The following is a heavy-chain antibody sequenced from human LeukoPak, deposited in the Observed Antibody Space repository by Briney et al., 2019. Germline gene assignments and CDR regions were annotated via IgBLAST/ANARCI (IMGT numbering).Heavy chain of an antibody. CDR2: ISSSSSYI. Sequence: GGSLRLSCAAPGFTFSSYSMNWVRQAPGKGLEWVSSISSSSSYIYYADSVKGRFTISRDNAKNSLYLQMNSLRAEDTAVYYCARDRGYYYDSSGYYYVEGFDPWGQGTLVTVSS. CDR3: ARDRGYYYDSSGYYYVEGFDP. CDR1: GFTFSSYS. J-gene: IGHJ5*02. D-gene: IGHD3-22*01. V-gene: IGHV3-21*01.